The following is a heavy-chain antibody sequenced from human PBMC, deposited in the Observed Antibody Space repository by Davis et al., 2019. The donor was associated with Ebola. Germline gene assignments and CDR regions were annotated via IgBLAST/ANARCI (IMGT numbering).Heavy chain of an antibody. CDR1: GFIFNNYD. D-gene: IGHD6-13*01. CDR2: IGSHGET. CDR3: ARGGGAAGGTLTFDY. J-gene: IGHJ4*02. V-gene: IGHV3-13*01. Sequence: GESLQLSCAASGFIFNNYDIHWVRQATGEGLEWISGIGSHGETCLPHSAKGRFTISRENAKNSLYLQISSLRAGDTAVYYCARGGGAAGGTLTFDYWGRGTQVTVSS.